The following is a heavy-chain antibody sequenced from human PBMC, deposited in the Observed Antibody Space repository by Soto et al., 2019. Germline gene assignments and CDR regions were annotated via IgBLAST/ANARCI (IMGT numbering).Heavy chain of an antibody. D-gene: IGHD6-13*01. J-gene: IGHJ5*02. CDR1: GGSFRGYY. CDR2: INHSGST. CDR3: ARGGVVAAAAGVWFDP. V-gene: IGHV4-34*01. Sequence: SETLSLTCAVYGGSFRGYYWSWIRQPPGKGLEWIGEINHSGSTNYKPSLKSRVTISLDTSKNQFSLNLSSVTAADTAVYYCARGGVVAAAAGVWFDPWGQGTLVTVSS.